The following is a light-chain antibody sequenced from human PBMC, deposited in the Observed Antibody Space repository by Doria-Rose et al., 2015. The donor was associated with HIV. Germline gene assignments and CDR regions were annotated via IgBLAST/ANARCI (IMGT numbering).Light chain of an antibody. V-gene: IGKV3-20*01. Sequence: EIVMTQSPGTLSLSPGERATLSCRASQSFSSTYLAWYQQKPGQAPSLLIYDGSTRATGIPDRFSASGSGTDFTRTINRLEPEDFALYYCHQYGTSWTFGQGTKVE. J-gene: IGKJ1*01. CDR1: QSFSSTY. CDR2: DGS. CDR3: HQYGTSWT.